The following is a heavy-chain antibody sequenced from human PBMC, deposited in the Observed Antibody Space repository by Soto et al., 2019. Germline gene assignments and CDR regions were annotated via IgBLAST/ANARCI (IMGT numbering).Heavy chain of an antibody. CDR2: ISYDGSNK. CDR1: GFTFSSYA. J-gene: IGHJ4*02. CDR3: ARGGSWAAAGLFDY. V-gene: IGHV3-30-3*01. Sequence: QVQLVESGGGVVQPGRSLRLSCAASGFTFSSYAMHWVRQAPGKGLEWVAVISYDGSNKYYADSVKGRFTISRDNSKNTLYLQMNSLRAEDTAVYYCARGGSWAAAGLFDYWGQGTLVTVSS. D-gene: IGHD6-13*01.